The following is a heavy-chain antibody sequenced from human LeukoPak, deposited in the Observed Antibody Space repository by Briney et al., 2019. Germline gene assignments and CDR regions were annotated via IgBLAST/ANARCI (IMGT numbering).Heavy chain of an antibody. J-gene: IGHJ4*02. D-gene: IGHD3-22*01. Sequence: AGSLRLSCAASGCPFSGYAMNWVRKAPGKGQEWEAVMSHDGSNKYYADSVKGRFTISRDNSKNTLYLPMDSLRTEDTAVHYCARHRGPSLHSSGYFDYWGQGTLVTVSS. V-gene: IGHV3-30-3*01. CDR2: MSHDGSNK. CDR3: ARHRGPSLHSSGYFDY. CDR1: GCPFSGYA.